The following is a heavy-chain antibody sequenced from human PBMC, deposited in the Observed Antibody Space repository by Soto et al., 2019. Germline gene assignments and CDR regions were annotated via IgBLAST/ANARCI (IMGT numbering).Heavy chain of an antibody. CDR2: ISAYNGNT. D-gene: IGHD3-10*01. CDR1: GYTFTSYG. CDR3: ARSGSGSYYNVGENWFDP. J-gene: IGHJ5*02. Sequence: ASVKVSCKASGYTFTSYGISWVRQAPGQGLEWMGWISAYNGNTNYAQKLQGRVTMTTDTSTSTAYMELRSLRSDDTAVYYCARSGSGSYYNVGENWFDPWGQGTLVTVSS. V-gene: IGHV1-18*01.